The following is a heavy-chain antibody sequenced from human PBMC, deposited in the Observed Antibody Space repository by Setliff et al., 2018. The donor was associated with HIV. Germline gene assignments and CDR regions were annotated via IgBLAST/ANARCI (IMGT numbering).Heavy chain of an antibody. CDR2: ISYDGGSK. Sequence: PGGSLRLSCAVSGLTFTNYAMHWVRQAPGKGLESVSFISYDGGSKYYADSVKGRFTISRDNARNSLYLQLNSLRAEDTAVYYCARDRGGSYTPLDFWGQGTLVTVSS. CDR3: ARDRGGSYTPLDF. D-gene: IGHD1-26*01. V-gene: IGHV3-30*12. CDR1: GLTFTNYA. J-gene: IGHJ4*02.